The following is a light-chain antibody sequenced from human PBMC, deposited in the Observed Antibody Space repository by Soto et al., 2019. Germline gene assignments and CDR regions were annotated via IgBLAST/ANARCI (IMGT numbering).Light chain of an antibody. CDR1: QSVSSSY. CDR2: GAS. J-gene: IGKJ3*01. V-gene: IGKV3-20*01. CDR3: QQYGSSSFT. Sequence: EIVLTQSPGTLSLSPGERATLSCRASQSVSSSYLAWYQQKPGQAPRLLIYGASSRATGIPDRFSGSGSGTVFTLTISRLEPEDFAVYYWQQYGSSSFTFGPGTKVDIK.